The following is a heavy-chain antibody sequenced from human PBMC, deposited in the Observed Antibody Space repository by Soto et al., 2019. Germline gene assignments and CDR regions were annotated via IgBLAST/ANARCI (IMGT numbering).Heavy chain of an antibody. CDR1: GDSISSYY. V-gene: IGHV4-59*01. CDR2: IYYSGST. Sequence: SETLSLTCTVSGDSISSYYWSWIRQPPGKGLEWIGYIYYSGSTNYNPSLKSRVTISVDTSKNQFSLKLSSVTAADTAVYYCARDPSSSGGNWFDPWRQGTLVTVSS. CDR3: ARDPSSSGGNWFDP. D-gene: IGHD2-15*01. J-gene: IGHJ5*02.